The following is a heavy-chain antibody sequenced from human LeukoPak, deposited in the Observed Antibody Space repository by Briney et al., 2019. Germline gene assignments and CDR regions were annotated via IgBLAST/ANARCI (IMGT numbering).Heavy chain of an antibody. CDR1: GYTFTSYD. CDR3: ASKQKISRDGKEDFDY. D-gene: IGHD4-23*01. J-gene: IGHJ4*02. Sequence: GASVKVSCKASGYTFTSYDINWVRQATGQGLEWMGWMNPNSGNTGYAQKFQGRVTMTRNTSISTAYMELSSLRSEDTAVYYCASKQKISRDGKEDFDYWGQGTLVTVSS. V-gene: IGHV1-8*01. CDR2: MNPNSGNT.